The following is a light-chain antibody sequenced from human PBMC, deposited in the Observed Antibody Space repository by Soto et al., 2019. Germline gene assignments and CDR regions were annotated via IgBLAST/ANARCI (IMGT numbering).Light chain of an antibody. CDR3: QTWGTGIGV. CDR2: LNSDGSH. V-gene: IGLV4-69*01. Sequence: QPVLTQSPSASASLGASVKLTCTLSSGHSSYPIAWHQQQPEKGPRYLMKLNSDGSHNKGDGIPDRFSGSSSGAERYLTISSLQSEDEADYYCQTWGTGIGVFGGGTKLTVL. J-gene: IGLJ3*02. CDR1: SGHSSYP.